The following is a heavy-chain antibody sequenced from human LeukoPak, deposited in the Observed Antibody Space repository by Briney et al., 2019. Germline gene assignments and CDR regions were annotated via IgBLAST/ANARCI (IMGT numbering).Heavy chain of an antibody. CDR3: AKEDYYDSSGYLEAYYFDY. Sequence: PGGSLRLSCAASGFTFSSAWMSWVRQAPGKGLEWVSAISGSGGSTYYADSVKGRFTISRDNSKNTLYLQMNSLRAEDTAVYYCAKEDYYDSSGYLEAYYFDYWGQGTLVTVSS. J-gene: IGHJ4*02. D-gene: IGHD3-22*01. CDR2: ISGSGGST. V-gene: IGHV3-23*01. CDR1: GFTFSSAW.